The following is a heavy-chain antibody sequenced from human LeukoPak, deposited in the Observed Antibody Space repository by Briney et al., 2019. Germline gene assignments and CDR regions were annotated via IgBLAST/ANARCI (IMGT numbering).Heavy chain of an antibody. CDR2: IYYSGST. J-gene: IGHJ5*02. CDR1: GGSISSYY. D-gene: IGHD6-13*01. Sequence: SETLSLTCTVSGGSISSYYWNWIRQPPGKGLEWIGYIYYSGSTNYNPSLKSRVTISVDTSKNQFSLKLSSVTAADTAVYYCARESPGYSSSYNWFDPWGQGTLVTVSS. CDR3: ARESPGYSSSYNWFDP. V-gene: IGHV4-59*01.